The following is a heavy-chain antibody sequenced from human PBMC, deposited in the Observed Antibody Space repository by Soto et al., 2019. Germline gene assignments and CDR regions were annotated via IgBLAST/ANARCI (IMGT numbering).Heavy chain of an antibody. CDR2: ISSSGSTI. D-gene: IGHD2-2*02. J-gene: IGHJ4*02. V-gene: IGHV3-48*03. CDR3: ARGGYLGYCSSTSCYKVGTFDY. Sequence: PGGSLRLSCAASGFTFSSYEINWVRQAPGKGLEWVSYISSSGSTIYYADSVKGRFTISRDNAKNSLYLQMNSLRAEDTAVYYCARGGYLGYCSSTSCYKVGTFDYWGQGTLVTVS. CDR1: GFTFSSYE.